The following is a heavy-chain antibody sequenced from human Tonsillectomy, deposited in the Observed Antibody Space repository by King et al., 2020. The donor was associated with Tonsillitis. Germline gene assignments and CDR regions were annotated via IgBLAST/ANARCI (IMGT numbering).Heavy chain of an antibody. CDR3: AKVGWGAAGAFDY. D-gene: IGHD6-25*01. Sequence: VQLVESGGGVVQPGRSLRLSCAASGFTFSSYGMHWVRQAPGKGLEWVAVISYDGGNKYYADSVKGRFTISRDNSKNTLYLQMNSLRAEDTAVYYCAKVGWGAAGAFDYWGQGTLVTVSS. CDR1: GFTFSSYG. J-gene: IGHJ4*02. V-gene: IGHV3-30*18. CDR2: ISYDGGNK.